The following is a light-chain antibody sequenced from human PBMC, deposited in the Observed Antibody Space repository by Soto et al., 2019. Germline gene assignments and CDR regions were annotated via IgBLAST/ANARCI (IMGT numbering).Light chain of an antibody. CDR2: DAS. V-gene: IGKV1-33*01. CDR1: QDISNY. CDR3: QQYDNLPPFT. Sequence: DIQMTQSPSSLSASVGDRVTITCQASQDISNYLNWYQQKPGKAPKLLIYDASNLETGVPSRFSGNGSGTDFTFTINSLQPEDIATYYCQQYDNLPPFTFGPGTKVDIK. J-gene: IGKJ3*01.